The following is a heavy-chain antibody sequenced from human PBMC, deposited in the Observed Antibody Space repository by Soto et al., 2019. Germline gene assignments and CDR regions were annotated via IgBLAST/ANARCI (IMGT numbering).Heavy chain of an antibody. Sequence: PGGSLRLPCEGSGFNVSSHGMHWVRQAPGKGLEWISYISTSSNVVYYANSVTGRFTISRDNGNSSVFLQMNSLKDDDTALYYCVREAISGPLDFWGQGTLVTVSS. CDR3: VREAISGPLDF. J-gene: IGHJ4*02. CDR2: ISTSSNVV. V-gene: IGHV3-48*02. CDR1: GFNVSSHG. D-gene: IGHD1-26*01.